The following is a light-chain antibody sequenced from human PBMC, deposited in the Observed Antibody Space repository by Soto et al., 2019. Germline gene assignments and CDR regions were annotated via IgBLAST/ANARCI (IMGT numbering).Light chain of an antibody. CDR3: QKYNSDALT. CDR2: AAS. J-gene: IGKJ4*01. CDR1: QAIGVY. Sequence: DIQVTQSPSSLSASLGARVTITCRANQAIGVYLAWFQQQPGKVPKLLIYAASALQSGVPSRFSGSGSGTDLTLTISSLKPEDIATYYCQKYNSDALTLGGGTKVEI. V-gene: IGKV1-27*01.